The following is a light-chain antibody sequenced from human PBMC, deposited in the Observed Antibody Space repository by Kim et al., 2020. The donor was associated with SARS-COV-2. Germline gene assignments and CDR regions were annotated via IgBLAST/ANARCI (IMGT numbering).Light chain of an antibody. Sequence: QLVLTQPPSLSGAPGQRVTISCTGSTSNIGTGHDVHWYQQLPGVAPKLLIFSNNNRPSGVPDRFSGSKSGTSASLTITGLQAEDEADYYCQSYDSSLSVWVFGGGTQLTVL. CDR2: SNN. CDR3: QSYDSSLSVWV. J-gene: IGLJ3*02. CDR1: TSNIGTGHD. V-gene: IGLV1-40*01.